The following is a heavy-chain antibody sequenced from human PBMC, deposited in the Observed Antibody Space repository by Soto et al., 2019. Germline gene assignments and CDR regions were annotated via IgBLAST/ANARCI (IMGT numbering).Heavy chain of an antibody. Sequence: PSETLSLTCTVSGGSISSYYWSWIRQPPGKGLEWIGYIYYSGSTNYNPSLKSRVTISVDTSKNQFSLKLSSVTAADTAVYYCARDIFGYFDYWGQGTLVTVSP. CDR1: GGSISSYY. V-gene: IGHV4-59*01. CDR2: IYYSGST. D-gene: IGHD3-3*01. J-gene: IGHJ4*02. CDR3: ARDIFGYFDY.